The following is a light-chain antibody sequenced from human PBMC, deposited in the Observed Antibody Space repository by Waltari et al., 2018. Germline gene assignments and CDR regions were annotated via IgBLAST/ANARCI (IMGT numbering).Light chain of an antibody. CDR2: DAS. Sequence: EIVLTQSPATLSLSPGERATLSCRASQSVGSYLAWDQQKPGQAPTLRIYDASNRATGIPARFSGSGSGTDFTLTISSLEPEDFAVYYCQQRSNWPPWTFGQGTKVEIK. CDR3: QQRSNWPPWT. CDR1: QSVGSY. J-gene: IGKJ1*01. V-gene: IGKV3-11*01.